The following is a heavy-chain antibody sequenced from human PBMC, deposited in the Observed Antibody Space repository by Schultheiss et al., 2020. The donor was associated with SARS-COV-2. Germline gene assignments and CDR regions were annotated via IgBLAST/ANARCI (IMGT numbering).Heavy chain of an antibody. J-gene: IGHJ6*02. CDR3: ARAPSYYYYGMDV. Sequence: GGSLRLSCAASGFTLSNAWMSWIRQAPGKGLEWVSYISSSSSYTDYADSVKGRFTISRDNAKNSLYLQMNSLRAEDTAVYYCARAPSYYYYGMDVWGQGTTVTVSS. CDR2: ISSSSSYT. CDR1: GFTLSNAW. V-gene: IGHV3-11*06.